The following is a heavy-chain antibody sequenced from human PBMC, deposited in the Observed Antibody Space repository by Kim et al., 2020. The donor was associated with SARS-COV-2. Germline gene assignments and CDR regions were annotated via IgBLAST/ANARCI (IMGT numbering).Heavy chain of an antibody. CDR1: GGSISSSSYY. J-gene: IGHJ5*02. V-gene: IGHV4-39*01. CDR2: IYYSGST. CDR3: ARRGDCSGGSCHLRYWFDP. D-gene: IGHD2-15*01. Sequence: SETLSLTCTVSGGSISSSSYYWGWIRQPPGKGLEWIGSIYYSGSTYYNPSLKSRVTISVDTSKNQFSLKLSSVTAADTAVYYCARRGDCSGGSCHLRYWFDPWGQGTLVTVSS.